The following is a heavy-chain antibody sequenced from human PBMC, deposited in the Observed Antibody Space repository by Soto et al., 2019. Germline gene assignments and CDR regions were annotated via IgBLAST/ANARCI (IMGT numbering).Heavy chain of an antibody. CDR2: ISSSSSTI. J-gene: IGHJ5*02. D-gene: IGHD3-22*01. V-gene: IGHV3-48*02. Sequence: GGSLRLSCAASGFTFSSCSMNWVRQAPGKGLEWVSYISSSSSTIYYADSVKGRFTISRDNAKNSLYLQMNSLRDEDTAVYYCARGDNDSSGYYSLNWFDPWGQGTLVTVSS. CDR1: GFTFSSCS. CDR3: ARGDNDSSGYYSLNWFDP.